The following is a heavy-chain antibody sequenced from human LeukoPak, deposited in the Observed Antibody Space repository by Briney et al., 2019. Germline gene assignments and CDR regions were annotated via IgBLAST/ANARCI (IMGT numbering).Heavy chain of an antibody. CDR3: ARDSVIAARRGYYYYYMDV. V-gene: IGHV1-24*01. J-gene: IGHJ6*03. CDR1: GYTLTELS. Sequence: ASVKVSCKVSGYTLTELSMHRVRQAPGKGLEWMGGFDPEDGETIYARKFQGRVTMTEDTSTDTAYMELSSLRSEDTAVYYCARDSVIAARRGYYYYYMDVWGKGTTVTVSS. CDR2: FDPEDGET. D-gene: IGHD6-6*01.